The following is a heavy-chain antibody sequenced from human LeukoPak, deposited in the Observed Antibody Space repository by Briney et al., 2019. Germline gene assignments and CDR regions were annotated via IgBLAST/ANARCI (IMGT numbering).Heavy chain of an antibody. J-gene: IGHJ3*02. D-gene: IGHD1-1*01. V-gene: IGHV1-2*02. Sequence: ASVKVSCKASGYTFTGHYMHWVRQAPGQGLEWMGWINSDSGGTKYAQKFQGSVIMTRVTTISTAYMELSRLKSDDTAVYYCARGRVHSWSDAFDIWGQGTTVTVSS. CDR3: ARGRVHSWSDAFDI. CDR2: INSDSGGT. CDR1: GYTFTGHY.